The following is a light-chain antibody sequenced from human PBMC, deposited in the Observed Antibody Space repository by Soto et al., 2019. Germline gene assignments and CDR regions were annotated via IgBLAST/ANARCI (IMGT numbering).Light chain of an antibody. J-gene: IGKJ3*01. CDR2: AAS. Sequence: DIQMTQSPSSLSASVGDSVTITCRSSQGINNYVAWYQQKPGKAPKLLIYAASTLQAGVPSRFSGSGSGTDFPLTISRLQPEDAAYYSCQKYNSVPLFGPGTRVDIK. CDR3: QKYNSVPL. CDR1: QGINNY. V-gene: IGKV1-27*01.